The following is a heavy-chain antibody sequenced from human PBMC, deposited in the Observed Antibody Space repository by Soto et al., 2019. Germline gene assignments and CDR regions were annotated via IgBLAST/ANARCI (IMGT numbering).Heavy chain of an antibody. V-gene: IGHV1-18*01. CDR2: ISAYNGNT. Sequence: QVQLVQSGAEVKKPGASVKVSCKASGYTFTSYGISWVRQAPGQGLEWMGWISAYNGNTNYAQKLQGRVTMTTDTSTSTAYMELRSLGSDDTAVYYCARDIRSSWYYYYYGMDVWGQGTTVTVSS. D-gene: IGHD6-13*01. CDR3: ARDIRSSWYYYYYGMDV. CDR1: GYTFTSYG. J-gene: IGHJ6*02.